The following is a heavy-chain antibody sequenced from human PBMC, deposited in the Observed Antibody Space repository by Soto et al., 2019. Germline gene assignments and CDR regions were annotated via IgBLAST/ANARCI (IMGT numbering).Heavy chain of an antibody. CDR1: GFTFSSYA. D-gene: IGHD5-12*01. Sequence: GGSLRLSCAASGFTFSSYAMSWVRQAPGKGLEWVSAISGSGGSTYYADSVKGRFTISRDNSKNTLYLQMNSLRAKDTAVYYCAETGRAVATTFDYWGQGTLVTVSS. V-gene: IGHV3-23*01. CDR2: ISGSGGST. J-gene: IGHJ4*02. CDR3: AETGRAVATTFDY.